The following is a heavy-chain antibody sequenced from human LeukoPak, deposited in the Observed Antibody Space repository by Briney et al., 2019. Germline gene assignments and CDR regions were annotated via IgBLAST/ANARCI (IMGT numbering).Heavy chain of an antibody. D-gene: IGHD3-10*01. CDR3: ARGEERGSGTVHFDY. Sequence: KSAETLSLTCDVSGRSITQTNYWTWVRQPPGKGLDWIGAVNLQGSTNYNPSLMSRVAISVDTSANHVSLQLTSVTAADTAVYCCARGEERGSGTVHFDYWGQGTLVTVSS. CDR2: VNLQGST. V-gene: IGHV4-4*01. J-gene: IGHJ4*02. CDR1: GRSITQTNY.